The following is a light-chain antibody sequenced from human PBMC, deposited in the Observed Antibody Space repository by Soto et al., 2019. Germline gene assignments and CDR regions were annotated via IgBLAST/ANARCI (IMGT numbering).Light chain of an antibody. CDR2: KAS. V-gene: IGKV1-5*03. J-gene: IGKJ1*01. CDR1: QSVGTY. Sequence: DIQMTQSPSTLAASVGDRVTINSRASQSVGTYLAWFQQRPGKAPKGLISKASTLESGAPSRFTGSGSGTEFALTITSLQPEDFATYYCQPYYSYPWTFGQGTEL. CDR3: QPYYSYPWT.